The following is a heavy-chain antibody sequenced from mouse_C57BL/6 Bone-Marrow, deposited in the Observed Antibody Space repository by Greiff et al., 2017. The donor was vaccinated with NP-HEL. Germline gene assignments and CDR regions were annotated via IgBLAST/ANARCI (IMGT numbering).Heavy chain of an antibody. J-gene: IGHJ4*01. CDR3: ARALSWAMDY. V-gene: IGHV1-81*01. CDR1: GYTFTSYC. CDR2: IYPRSGDT. Sequence: QVQLQQSGAELVRPGASVKLSCKASGYTFTSYCISWVKQRPGQGLEWIGEIYPRSGDTYYNEKFKGKATLTVDKSSSTAYMELRSLTSEDSAVYFCARALSWAMDYWGQGTSVTVSS.